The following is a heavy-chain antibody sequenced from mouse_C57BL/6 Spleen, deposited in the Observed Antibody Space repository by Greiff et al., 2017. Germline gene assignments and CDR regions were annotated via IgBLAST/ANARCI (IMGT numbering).Heavy chain of an antibody. CDR1: GYTFTSYW. CDR3: ALTEFAY. D-gene: IGHD4-1*01. Sequence: QVQLQQPGAELVKPGASVKLSCKASGYTFTSYWMQWVKQRPGQGLEWIGEIDPSDSNTYYNQKFKGKATLTVDTSSSTAYMQLSSLTSEDSAVYYCALTEFAYWGQGTLVTVSA. V-gene: IGHV1-50*01. J-gene: IGHJ3*01. CDR2: IDPSDSNT.